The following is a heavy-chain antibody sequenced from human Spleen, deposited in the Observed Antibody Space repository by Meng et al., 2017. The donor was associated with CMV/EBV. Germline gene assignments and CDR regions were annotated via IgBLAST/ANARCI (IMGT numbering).Heavy chain of an antibody. D-gene: IGHD6-13*01. J-gene: IGHJ6*02. Sequence: GESLKISCAASGFTFSSYSMNWVRQAPGKGLEWVSSISSSSDYISYADSVKGRFTISRDNAKNSLYLQMNSLRAEDTAVYYCARDLPSSWYRNGMDVWGQGTTVTVSS. CDR1: GFTFSSYS. CDR3: ARDLPSSWYRNGMDV. CDR2: ISSSSDYI. V-gene: IGHV3-21*06.